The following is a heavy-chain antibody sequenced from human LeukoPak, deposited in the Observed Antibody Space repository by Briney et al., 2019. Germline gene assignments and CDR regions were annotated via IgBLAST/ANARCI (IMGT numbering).Heavy chain of an antibody. Sequence: SETLSLTCTVSGGSISSYYWSWIRQPPGKGLEWSGYIYYSGSTNYNPSLKSRVTISVDTSKNQFSLKLSSVTAADTAVYYCARRRSLPQGYSGYDPLGYFDYWGQETLVTVSS. J-gene: IGHJ4*02. CDR2: IYYSGST. CDR1: GGSISSYY. V-gene: IGHV4-59*08. CDR3: ARRRSLPQGYSGYDPLGYFDY. D-gene: IGHD5-12*01.